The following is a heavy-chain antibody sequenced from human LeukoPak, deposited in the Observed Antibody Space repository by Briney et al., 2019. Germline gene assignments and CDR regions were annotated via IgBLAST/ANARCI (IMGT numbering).Heavy chain of an antibody. CDR2: IIPILGIA. J-gene: IGHJ4*02. V-gene: IGHV1-69*02. D-gene: IGHD2-2*01. CDR1: GYTFTSYY. Sequence: GASVKVSCKASGYTFTSYYMHWVRQAPGQGLEWMGRIIPILGIANYAQKFQGRVTITADKSTSTAYMELSSLRSEDTAVYYCASAYCSSTSCHRLDYWGQGTLVTVSS. CDR3: ASAYCSSTSCHRLDY.